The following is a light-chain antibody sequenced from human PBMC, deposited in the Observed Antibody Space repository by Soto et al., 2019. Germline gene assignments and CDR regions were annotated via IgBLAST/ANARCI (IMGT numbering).Light chain of an antibody. CDR1: SSDVGAYNY. CDR3: SSYAGRFVV. CDR2: DVI. Sequence: HSALTQPRSVSGSPGQSVTISCTGTSSDVGAYNYVSWYQQHPGKAPKLIIYDVIKRPSGVPDRFSGSKSGNTASLTLSGLQAEDEADYYCSSYAGRFVVFGGGTKLTVL. J-gene: IGLJ2*01. V-gene: IGLV2-11*01.